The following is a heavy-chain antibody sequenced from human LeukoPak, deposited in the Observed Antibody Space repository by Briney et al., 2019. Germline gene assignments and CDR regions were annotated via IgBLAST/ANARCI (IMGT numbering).Heavy chain of an antibody. V-gene: IGHV3-23*01. CDR2: ISRGGVIS. Sequence: GGSLRLSCTSVGFSFGDYAVSWFRQAPGKGLEWVSTISRGGVISYYADSVKGRFTISRDNSNNTLYLHMNSLRAEDTAVYYCVSRAGSPWGPFDDWGQGTLVTVSS. J-gene: IGHJ4*02. D-gene: IGHD7-27*01. CDR1: GFSFGDYA. CDR3: VSRAGSPWGPFDD.